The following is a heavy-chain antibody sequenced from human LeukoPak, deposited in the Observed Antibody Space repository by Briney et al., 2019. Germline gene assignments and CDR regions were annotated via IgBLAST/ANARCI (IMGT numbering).Heavy chain of an antibody. Sequence: GGSLRLSCAASGFTFSNYWMSWVRQAPGKGLEWVANINKDGSEKYYVDSVKGRFTISRDNAKNSLYLQMNSLRAEDTAVYYCARDLAYSGNYRDYWGQGTLVTVS. CDR1: GFTFSNYW. D-gene: IGHD1-26*01. J-gene: IGHJ4*02. CDR3: ARDLAYSGNYRDY. V-gene: IGHV3-7*03. CDR2: INKDGSEK.